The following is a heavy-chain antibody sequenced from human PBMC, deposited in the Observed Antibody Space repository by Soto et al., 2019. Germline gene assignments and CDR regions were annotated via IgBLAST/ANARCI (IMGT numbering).Heavy chain of an antibody. CDR3: TRLATVVTPIIAYRWYFDL. D-gene: IGHD4-17*01. J-gene: IGHJ2*01. CDR2: IYYSGST. V-gene: IGHV4-59*01. Sequence: QVQLQESGPGLVKPSETLSLTCTVSGGSISSYYWSWIRQHPGKGLGWIGDIYYSGSTNYNSSLKIRVTTSVAPSKNQFSLMLRSVTAADTALYYCTRLATVVTPIIAYRWYFDLLGRGPLVTVSS. CDR1: GGSISSYY.